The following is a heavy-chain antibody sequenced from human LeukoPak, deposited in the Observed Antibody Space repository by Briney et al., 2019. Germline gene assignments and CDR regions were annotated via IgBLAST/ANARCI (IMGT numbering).Heavy chain of an antibody. V-gene: IGHV3-23*01. CDR1: GFTFSSYA. CDR2: ISGSGGGT. Sequence: GGSLRLSCAASGFTFSSYAMSRVRQAPGKGLEWVSAISGSGGGTYYADSVKGRFTISRDNSKNTLYLQMNSLRAEDTAVYYCAGTDQLLYSYYFDYWGQGTLVTVSS. CDR3: AGTDQLLYSYYFDY. D-gene: IGHD2-2*02. J-gene: IGHJ4*02.